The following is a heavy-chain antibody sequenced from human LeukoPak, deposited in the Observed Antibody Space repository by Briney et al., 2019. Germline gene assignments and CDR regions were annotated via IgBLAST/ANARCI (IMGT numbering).Heavy chain of an antibody. Sequence: SQTLSLTCTVAGYSISSGYYWGWIRQPPGKGLEWIGTIYHSGSTYYNPSLKSRVTISVDTSKNQFSLRLSSVTAADTAVYYCARVSYNYNMDDWGKGTTVTVAS. CDR1: GYSISSGYY. CDR2: IYHSGST. CDR3: ARVSYNYNMDD. V-gene: IGHV4-38-2*02. J-gene: IGHJ6*03.